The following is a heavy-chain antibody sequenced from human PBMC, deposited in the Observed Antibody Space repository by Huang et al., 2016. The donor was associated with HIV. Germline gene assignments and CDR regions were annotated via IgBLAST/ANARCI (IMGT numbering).Heavy chain of an antibody. V-gene: IGHV1-18*01. Sequence: QVQLVQSGGEVMQPGASVRVSCKASGYDFGSYGMSWVRQAPGQGREWLGWIGSDSRDTSSAQKFQGRGTKTTDTSTTTTYMELRSMRSDDTAMYYCARDPYYSNRWKRNDASFLWGQGTMITVSS. CDR1: GYDFGSYG. CDR3: ARDPYYSNRWKRNDASFL. D-gene: IGHD4-4*01. CDR2: IGSDSRDT. J-gene: IGHJ3*01.